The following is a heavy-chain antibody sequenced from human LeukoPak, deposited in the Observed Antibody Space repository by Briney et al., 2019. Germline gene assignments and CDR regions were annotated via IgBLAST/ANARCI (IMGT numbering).Heavy chain of an antibody. CDR2: IWNSVST. D-gene: IGHD6-13*01. V-gene: IGHV4-59*01. Sequence: SETLSLTCTVSGGPISSYYWSWIRQPPGKGLEWIGYIWNSVSTSYNPSLQSRVTISVDTSKSQLSLKLNSVTAADTAVYYCARTAAAGKGNYYYGMDVWGQGTTVSVSS. CDR3: ARTAAAGKGNYYYGMDV. CDR1: GGPISSYY. J-gene: IGHJ6*02.